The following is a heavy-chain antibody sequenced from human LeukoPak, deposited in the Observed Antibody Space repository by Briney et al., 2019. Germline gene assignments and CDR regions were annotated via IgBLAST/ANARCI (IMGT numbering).Heavy chain of an antibody. V-gene: IGHV1-2*02. CDR1: GYTFTGYY. J-gene: IGHJ4*02. CDR2: INPNIGVT. Sequence: ASVKVSCTASGYTFTGYYMNWVRQAPGQGLEWMGWINPNIGVTNYAQKFQGRVTMTRDTSISTAYMELSRLRSDDTAVYYCARDRIASNYYGSGSYYNAFGYWGQGTLVTVAS. CDR3: ARDRIASNYYGSGSYYNAFGY. D-gene: IGHD3-10*01.